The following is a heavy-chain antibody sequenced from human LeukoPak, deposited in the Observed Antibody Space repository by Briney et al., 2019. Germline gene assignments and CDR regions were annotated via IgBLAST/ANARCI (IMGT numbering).Heavy chain of an antibody. CDR2: INHSGST. V-gene: IGHV4-34*01. D-gene: IGHD6-19*01. CDR1: GGSFSGYY. J-gene: IGHJ6*03. Sequence: SETLSLTCAVYGGSFSGYYWSWIRQPPGQGLEWIGEINHSGSTNYNPSLKSRVTISVDTSKNQFSLKLSSVTAADTAVYYCARVSGWYFGFYYYYMDVWGKGTTVTVSS. CDR3: ARVSGWYFGFYYYYMDV.